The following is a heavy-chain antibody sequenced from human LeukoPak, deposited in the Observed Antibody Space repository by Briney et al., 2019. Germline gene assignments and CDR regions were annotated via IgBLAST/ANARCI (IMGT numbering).Heavy chain of an antibody. V-gene: IGHV3-33*03. CDR2: IWYDGSNQ. CDR3: ASWTAVLNS. CDR1: GFTFSNHG. D-gene: IGHD4-23*01. Sequence: GGSLRLSCAASGFTFSNHGMHWVRQAPGKGLEWVAVIWYDGSNQYYADSVKGRFTISRDNAKNSVYLQMNSLRAEDTAVYYCASWTAVLNSWGQGALVTVSS. J-gene: IGHJ5*02.